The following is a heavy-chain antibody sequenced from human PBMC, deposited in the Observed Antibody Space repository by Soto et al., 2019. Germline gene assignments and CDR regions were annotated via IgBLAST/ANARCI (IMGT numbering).Heavy chain of an antibody. D-gene: IGHD3-9*01. Sequence: ASVKVSCKASGYTFTGYYMHWVRQAPGQGLEWMGWISPNSGDTNYAQKFQGRVTMTWDTSLNTAYMELSSLISEDTAVYYCARPPGYISDWYYFDLWGQGTLVTVSS. CDR3: ARPPGYISDWYYFDL. V-gene: IGHV1-2*02. CDR1: GYTFTGYY. CDR2: ISPNSGDT. J-gene: IGHJ4*02.